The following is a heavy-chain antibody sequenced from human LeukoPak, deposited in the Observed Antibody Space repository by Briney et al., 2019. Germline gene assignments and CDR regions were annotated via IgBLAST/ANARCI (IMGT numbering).Heavy chain of an antibody. D-gene: IGHD3-16*01. V-gene: IGHV4-4*02. J-gene: IGHJ4*02. CDR2: IYHSGST. CDR1: GGSINSSNW. CDR3: ASLGVRSHTFDY. Sequence: SETLSLTCAVSGGSINSSNWWSWVRQPPGKGLEWIGEIYHSGSTNYNPSLKSRVTISVDKSKNQFSLKLSSVTAADTAVYYCASLGVRSHTFDYWGQGTLVTVSS.